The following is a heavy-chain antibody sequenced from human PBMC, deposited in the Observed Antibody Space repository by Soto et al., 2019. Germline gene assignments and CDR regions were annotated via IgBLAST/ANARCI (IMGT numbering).Heavy chain of an antibody. CDR1: GGSTSSGGYY. CDR2: INHSGST. J-gene: IGHJ5*02. D-gene: IGHD3-10*01. Sequence: PSETLSLTCTVSGGSTSSGGYYWSGIRQPPGKGLEWIGEINHSGSTNYNPSLKSRVTISVDTSKNQFSLKLSSVTAADTAVYYCERGRRYYGSGRPYNWFDPWGQGTLVTVSS. V-gene: IGHV4-39*07. CDR3: ERGRRYYGSGRPYNWFDP.